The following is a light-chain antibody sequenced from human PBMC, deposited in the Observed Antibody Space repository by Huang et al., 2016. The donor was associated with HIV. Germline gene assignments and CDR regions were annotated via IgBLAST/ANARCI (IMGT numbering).Light chain of an antibody. CDR1: QSVSSRY. CDR3: QQYGSSSYT. Sequence: EIVLTQSPASLSLSPGERAILSCGASQSVSSRYLAWFQQKPGLPPRLLIYDASVRAPGIPDRFRGGGSGTDFTLTISRLEPEDFAVYYCQQYGSSSYTFGQGTKLEIK. CDR2: DAS. J-gene: IGKJ2*01. V-gene: IGKV3D-20*01.